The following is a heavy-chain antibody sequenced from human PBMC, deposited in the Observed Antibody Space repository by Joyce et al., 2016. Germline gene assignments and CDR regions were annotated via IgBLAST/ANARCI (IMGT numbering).Heavy chain of an antibody. CDR1: GFTFRTYT. J-gene: IGHJ4*02. Sequence: QVQLVESGGGVVQPGRSLRVSCVASGFTFRTYTMHWVREAPGKGVECVAGISNDGNNKYYVDSVKSRFTISRDNSKNALYLQMNSLRAEDTAAYYCARRFGDLGDYWGQGTLVTVSS. V-gene: IGHV3-30-3*01. CDR2: ISNDGNNK. CDR3: ARRFGDLGDY. D-gene: IGHD3-10*01.